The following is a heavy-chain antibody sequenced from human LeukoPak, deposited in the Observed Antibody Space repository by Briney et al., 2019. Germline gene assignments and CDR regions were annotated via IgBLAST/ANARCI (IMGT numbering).Heavy chain of an antibody. CDR2: IKQDGSEQ. CDR1: GFTFSSYW. J-gene: IGHJ3*02. Sequence: GGSLRLSCAASGFTFSSYWMTWVRQAPGKGLEWVANIKQDGSEQYYVDSVRGRFTISRDNSKNSLYLQMNSLRAEDTAVYYCARDLALYDFWSGYYPPHAFDIWGQGTMGTVSS. D-gene: IGHD3-3*01. CDR3: ARDLALYDFWSGYYPPHAFDI. V-gene: IGHV3-7*01.